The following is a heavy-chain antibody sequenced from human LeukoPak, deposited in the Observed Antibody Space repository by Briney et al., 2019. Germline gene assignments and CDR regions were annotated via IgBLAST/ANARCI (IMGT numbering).Heavy chain of an antibody. CDR3: TREYGFMTTVFHAFDI. D-gene: IGHD4-17*01. Sequence: SETLSLTCTVSGGSITSSSYYWGWIRQPPGKGLEWIGSVYYSGNTYYNSSLKSRVTISVDTSKNQFSLELSSVTAADTAIYYCTREYGFMTTVFHAFDIWGQGTMVTVSS. CDR1: GGSITSSSYY. CDR2: VYYSGNT. V-gene: IGHV4-39*07. J-gene: IGHJ3*02.